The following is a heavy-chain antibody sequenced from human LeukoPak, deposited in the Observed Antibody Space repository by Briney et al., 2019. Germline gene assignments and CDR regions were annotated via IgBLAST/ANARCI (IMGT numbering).Heavy chain of an antibody. V-gene: IGHV3-23*01. D-gene: IGHD3-22*01. CDR3: AKYPRTVVVITDFDY. CDR2: ISGSGGST. J-gene: IGHJ4*02. Sequence: GGSLRLSCAASGFTFSSYAMSWVRQAPGKGLEWVSAISGSGGSTYYADSVKGRFTISRDNSKNTLYLHMNSLRAEDTAVYYCAKYPRTVVVITDFDYWGQGTLVTVSS. CDR1: GFTFSSYA.